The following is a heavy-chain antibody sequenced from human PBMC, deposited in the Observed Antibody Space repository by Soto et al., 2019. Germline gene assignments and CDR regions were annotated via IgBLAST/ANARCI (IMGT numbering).Heavy chain of an antibody. Sequence: PGGSLRLSCAASGFTLSDYYMSWIRQAPGKGLEWVSAISGSGSSIYYADSVKGRFTISRDNSKNTLYLQMNSLRAEDTAVYYCAKEGRYNWFDPWGQGTLVTVSS. CDR2: ISGSGSSI. V-gene: IGHV3-23*01. J-gene: IGHJ5*02. CDR3: AKEGRYNWFDP. CDR1: GFTLSDYY.